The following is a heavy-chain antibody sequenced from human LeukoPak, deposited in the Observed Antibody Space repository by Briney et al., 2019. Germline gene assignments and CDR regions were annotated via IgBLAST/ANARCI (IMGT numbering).Heavy chain of an antibody. D-gene: IGHD2-15*01. Sequence: ASVKVSCKASGYTFTGYYMHWVRQAPGQGLEWMGWMNPNSGNTGYAQKFQGRVTITRNTSISTAYMELSSLRSEDTAVYYCARGKILVAAPYYFDYWGQGTLATVSS. V-gene: IGHV1-8*03. CDR1: GYTFTGYY. CDR3: ARGKILVAAPYYFDY. CDR2: MNPNSGNT. J-gene: IGHJ4*02.